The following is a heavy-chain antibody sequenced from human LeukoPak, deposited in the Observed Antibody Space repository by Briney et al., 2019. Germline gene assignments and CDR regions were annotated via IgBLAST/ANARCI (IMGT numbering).Heavy chain of an antibody. Sequence: ASVKISCXVSGYTFTDYYMHWVQQAPGKGLEWMGWMNPNSGNTGYAQKFQGRVTITRNTSISTAYMELSSLRSEDTAVYYCARGRGKDYWGQGTLVTVSS. V-gene: IGHV1-8*03. CDR1: GYTFTDYY. CDR3: ARGRGKDY. CDR2: MNPNSGNT. J-gene: IGHJ4*02. D-gene: IGHD4-23*01.